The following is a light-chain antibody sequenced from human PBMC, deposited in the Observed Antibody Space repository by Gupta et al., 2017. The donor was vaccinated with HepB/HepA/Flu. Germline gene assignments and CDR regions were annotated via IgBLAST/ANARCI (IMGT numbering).Light chain of an antibody. V-gene: IGKV1-6*02. CDR2: EVS. Sequence: AIQMTQSPYSTSASVGDRVTIACRASQGIKNDLIWYQQKPGKAPKLLIYEVSKLQSGVPSRFSGSGSGTDFTLTISSLQPEDFATYYCLQDFNYPYTFGQGTKLEIK. J-gene: IGKJ2*01. CDR3: LQDFNYPYT. CDR1: QGIKND.